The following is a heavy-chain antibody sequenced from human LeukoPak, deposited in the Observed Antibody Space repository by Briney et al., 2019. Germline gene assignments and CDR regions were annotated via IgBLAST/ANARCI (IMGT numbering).Heavy chain of an antibody. V-gene: IGHV4-34*01. Sequence: SETLSLTCAVYGGSFSGYYWSWIRQPPGKGLEWIGEINHSGSTNYNPSLKSRVTISVDTSKNQFSLKLSSVTAADTAVYYCARGEQLPSYYFDYWGQGTLVTVSS. CDR2: INHSGST. D-gene: IGHD6-19*01. J-gene: IGHJ4*02. CDR3: ARGEQLPSYYFDY. CDR1: GGSFSGYY.